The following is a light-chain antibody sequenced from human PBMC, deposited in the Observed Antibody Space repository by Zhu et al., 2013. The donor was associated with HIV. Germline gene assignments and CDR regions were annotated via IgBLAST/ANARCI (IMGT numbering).Light chain of an antibody. CDR1: SSDVGRYDY. CDR3: SSYTSTTPYV. Sequence: QSALTQPASVSGSPGQSITFSCTGTSSDVGRYDYVSWYQQHPGEAPKLIIFEVTNRPSGVSDRFSGSKSGNTASLTISGLQAEDEADYYCSSYTSTTPYVFGTGTKVTV. J-gene: IGLJ1*01. V-gene: IGLV2-14*01. CDR2: EVT.